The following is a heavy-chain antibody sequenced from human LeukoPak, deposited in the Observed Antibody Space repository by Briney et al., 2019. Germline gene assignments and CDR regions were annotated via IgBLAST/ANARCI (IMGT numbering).Heavy chain of an antibody. J-gene: IGHJ4*02. V-gene: IGHV4-30-2*01. CDR3: ARDGADTGIDY. Sequence: SQTLSLTCAVSGGSISSGGYSWSWVRQPPGKGLEWIGNIYQSGNSFYRPSLRSRVSILVDMSKNQFSLKLGSVTVADTAVYYCARDGADTGIDYWGQGILVTVSS. D-gene: IGHD5-18*01. CDR2: IYQSGNS. CDR1: GGSISSGGYS.